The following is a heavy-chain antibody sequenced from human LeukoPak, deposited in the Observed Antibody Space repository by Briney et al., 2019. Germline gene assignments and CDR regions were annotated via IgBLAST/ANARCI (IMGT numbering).Heavy chain of an antibody. CDR2: IYNSGST. Sequence: SETLSLTCTVSGGSISSYYWSWIRQPAGKGLEWIGRIYNSGSTNYNPSLKSRVTMSVDTSKNQFSLKLSSVTAAATAVYYCARSSYDILTGYSDYWGQGTLVTVSS. CDR3: ARSSYDILTGYSDY. V-gene: IGHV4-4*07. J-gene: IGHJ4*02. CDR1: GGSISSYY. D-gene: IGHD3-9*01.